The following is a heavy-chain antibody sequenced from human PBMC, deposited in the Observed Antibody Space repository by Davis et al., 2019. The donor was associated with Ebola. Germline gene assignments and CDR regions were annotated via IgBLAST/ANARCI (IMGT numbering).Heavy chain of an antibody. CDR3: ARSRTFADYYFGMDV. J-gene: IGHJ6*02. V-gene: IGHV1-18*04. Sequence: AASVKVSCKASGYDFTGYAISWVRQAPGQGLEWMGRINSYHGDANYAQKFQGRVTMTTDTSASTVYMDLTSLTSGDTAVYFCARSRTFADYYFGMDVWGQGTTVTVSS. D-gene: IGHD2-2*01. CDR2: INSYHGDA. CDR1: GYDFTGYA.